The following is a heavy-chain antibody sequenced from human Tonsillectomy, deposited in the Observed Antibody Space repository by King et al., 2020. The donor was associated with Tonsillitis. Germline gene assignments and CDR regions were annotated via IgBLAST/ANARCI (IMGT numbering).Heavy chain of an antibody. J-gene: IGHJ5*02. CDR3: ATKPRTDFWIILDDWFVP. D-gene: IGHD3-3*01. Sequence: VQLVESGGGLVQPGGSLRLSCAPSGFMFSSYALSWVRQAPGKGLDWVSSLSASDGSTFYADSVNGRFTISRDNSKNTLYLQMNNLRAEDTALYFCATKPRTDFWIILDDWFVPGGQGTLVTVSS. CDR1: GFMFSSYA. CDR2: LSASDGST. V-gene: IGHV3-23*04.